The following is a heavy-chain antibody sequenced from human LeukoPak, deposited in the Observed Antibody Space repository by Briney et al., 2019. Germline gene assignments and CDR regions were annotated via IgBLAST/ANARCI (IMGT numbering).Heavy chain of an antibody. CDR2: ISYDGSNK. V-gene: IGHV3-30-3*01. CDR3: ARDPDRSGVSPDAFDI. D-gene: IGHD3-3*01. CDR1: GFTFSSYA. J-gene: IGHJ3*02. Sequence: GRSLRLSCAASGFTFSSYAMHWVRQAPGKGLEWVAVISYDGSNKYYADSVKGRFTISRDNSKNTLYLQMNSLRAEDTAVYYCARDPDRSGVSPDAFDIWGQGTMVTVSS.